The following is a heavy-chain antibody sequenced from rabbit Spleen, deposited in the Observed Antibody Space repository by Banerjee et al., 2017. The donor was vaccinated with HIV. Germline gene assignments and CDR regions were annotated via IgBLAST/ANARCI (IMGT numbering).Heavy chain of an antibody. CDR3: ARVVHESGYKWDL. D-gene: IGHD1-1*01. V-gene: IGHV1S45*01. CDR1: GFSFSSSQW. CDR2: IYTKNSHT. Sequence: QEQLVESGGGLVQPEGSLTLTCTASGFSFSSSQWICWVRQAPGEGLKWIACIYTKNSHTYYASWAKGRFTISATSSTVDLTMTSLTAADTATYFCARVVHESGYKWDLWGPGTLVTVS. J-gene: IGHJ4*01.